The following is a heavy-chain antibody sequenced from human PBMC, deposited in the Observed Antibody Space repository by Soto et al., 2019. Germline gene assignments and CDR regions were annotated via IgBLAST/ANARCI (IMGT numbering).Heavy chain of an antibody. CDR2: ISGSGDNT. Sequence: EVQLLESGGGLVQPGGSLRLSCAASGFTFSSYAMSWVRQAPGKGLEWVSAISGSGDNTYYADSVKGRFTISRDTSKNTLYLQMDSLRAEDTAVFYCAKAFRGVLTTIGRGIYWYFDLWGRGTLVTVSS. V-gene: IGHV3-23*01. D-gene: IGHD2-21*02. J-gene: IGHJ2*01. CDR3: AKAFRGVLTTIGRGIYWYFDL. CDR1: GFTFSSYA.